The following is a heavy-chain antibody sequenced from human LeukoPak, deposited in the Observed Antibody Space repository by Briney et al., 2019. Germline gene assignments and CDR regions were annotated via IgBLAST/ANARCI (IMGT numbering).Heavy chain of an antibody. Sequence: SSETLSLTCTASGASISSYYWSWMRQSPGRGLEWLGYVHYSAGTNYNPSLSSRVTMSIDTSRSQFSLRLSSLTAVDTAVYYCARYLRDSGTYVFDYWGQGALVAVSS. CDR1: GASISSYY. CDR2: VHYSAGT. D-gene: IGHD3-16*01. CDR3: ARYLRDSGTYVFDY. J-gene: IGHJ4*02. V-gene: IGHV4-59*01.